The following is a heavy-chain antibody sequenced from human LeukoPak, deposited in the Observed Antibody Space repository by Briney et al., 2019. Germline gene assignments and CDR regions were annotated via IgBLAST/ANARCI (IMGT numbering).Heavy chain of an antibody. Sequence: ASVKVSCKASGYTFTSYGISWVRQAPGQGLEWMGWISAYNGNTNYAQKLQGRVTMTTDTSTSTAYMELRSLRSDDTAVYYCARGAILRYFDYLLGANWFDPWGQGTLVTVSS. D-gene: IGHD3-9*01. CDR2: ISAYNGNT. CDR3: ARGAILRYFDYLLGANWFDP. J-gene: IGHJ5*02. CDR1: GYTFTSYG. V-gene: IGHV1-18*01.